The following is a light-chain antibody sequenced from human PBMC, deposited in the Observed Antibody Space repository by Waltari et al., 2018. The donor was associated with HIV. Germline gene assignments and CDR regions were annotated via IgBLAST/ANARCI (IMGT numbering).Light chain of an antibody. V-gene: IGLV2-14*01. J-gene: IGLJ1*01. CDR1: SSDVRDYTY. Sequence: QSALTQPAPASAPPAPSTTISCTRTSSDVRDYTYVSWYQQHPGKAPKLIIYDVSNRPSGVSNRFSGSKSGNTASLTISGLQTEDEADYYCSSYTSSSTRVFGTGTKVTVL. CDR2: DVS. CDR3: SSYTSSSTRV.